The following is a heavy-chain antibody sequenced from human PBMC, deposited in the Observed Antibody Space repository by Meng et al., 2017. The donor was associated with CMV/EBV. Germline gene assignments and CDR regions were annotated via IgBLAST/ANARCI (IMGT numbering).Heavy chain of an antibody. Sequence: GGSLRLSCAASGFTFSRYEMNWVRQAPGKGLEWVSYISSSGSTIYYADSVKGRFTISRDNAKNSLYLQMNSLRAEDTAVYYCARLQDSSGYYRVVVTIDYWGQGTLVTVSS. D-gene: IGHD3-22*01. J-gene: IGHJ4*02. CDR1: GFTFSRYE. V-gene: IGHV3-48*03. CDR3: ARLQDSSGYYRVVVTIDY. CDR2: ISSSGSTI.